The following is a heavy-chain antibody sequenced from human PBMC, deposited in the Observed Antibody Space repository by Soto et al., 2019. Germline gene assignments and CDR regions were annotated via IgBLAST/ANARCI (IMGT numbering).Heavy chain of an antibody. J-gene: IGHJ4*02. CDR3: ARGRVQYGQSYYFDY. V-gene: IGHV4-31*03. CDR2: IYYSGST. CDR1: GGSISSGGYY. Sequence: SETLSLTCTVSGGSISSGGYYWSWIRQHPGKGLEWIGYIYYSGSTYYNPSLKSRVTISVDTSKNQFSLKLSSVTAADTAVYYCARGRVQYGQSYYFDYWGQGTLVTVSS. D-gene: IGHD4-4*01.